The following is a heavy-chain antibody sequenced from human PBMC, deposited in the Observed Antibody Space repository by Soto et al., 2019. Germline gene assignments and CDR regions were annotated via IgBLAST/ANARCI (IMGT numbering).Heavy chain of an antibody. CDR1: GFTFSTYA. CDR2: MSGSGGST. D-gene: IGHD3-10*01. Sequence: EVQLLESGGGLVQPGGSLRLSCAASGFTFSTYAMSWVRQAPGKGLEWVSGMSGSGGSTYYADSVKGRFTISRDNSKNTLYLQMNSLRAEDTAVYYCMNLSSYGSGSYYKWGQGTLVTVSS. V-gene: IGHV3-23*01. CDR3: MNLSSYGSGSYYK. J-gene: IGHJ4*02.